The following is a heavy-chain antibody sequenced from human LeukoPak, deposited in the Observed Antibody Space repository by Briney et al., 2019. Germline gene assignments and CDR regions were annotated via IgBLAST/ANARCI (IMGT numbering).Heavy chain of an antibody. Sequence: GASVKVSCKASGGTFSSYAISWVRQAPAQGLEWMGGIIPIFGTANYAQKFQGRVTITADKSTSTAYMELSSLRSEDTAVYYCARAYYYDSSGLGYYYYMDVWGKGTTVTVSS. V-gene: IGHV1-69*06. CDR1: GGTFSSYA. D-gene: IGHD3-22*01. CDR3: ARAYYYDSSGLGYYYYMDV. J-gene: IGHJ6*03. CDR2: IIPIFGTA.